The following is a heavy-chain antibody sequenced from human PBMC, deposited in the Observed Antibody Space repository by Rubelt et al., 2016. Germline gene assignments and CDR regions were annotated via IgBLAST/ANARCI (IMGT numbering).Heavy chain of an antibody. D-gene: IGHD6-19*01. V-gene: IGHV4-34*01. CDR2: INHSGST. CDR3: AKGGGIAVTGTSNWHDP. J-gene: IGHJ5*02. Sequence: QVQLQQWGAGLLKPSETLSLTCAVYGESFGYYYWSWIRQPPGKGLEWIGKINHSGSTNYNPSLKSRVTMSVDTSKKQFSLKMRSVTAADTAIYYCAKGGGIAVTGTSNWHDPWGQGTLVTVSS. CDR1: GESFGYYY.